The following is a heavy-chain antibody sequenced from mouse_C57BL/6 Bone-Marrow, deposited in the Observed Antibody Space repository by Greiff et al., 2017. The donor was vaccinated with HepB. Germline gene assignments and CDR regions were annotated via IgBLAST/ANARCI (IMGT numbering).Heavy chain of an antibody. CDR2: ISYDGSN. CDR1: GYSITSGYY. V-gene: IGHV3-6*01. Sequence: EVKLQESGPGLVKPSQSLSLTCSVTGYSITSGYYWNWIRQFPGNKLEWMGYISYDGSNNYNPSLKNRISITRDTSKNQFFLKLNSVTTEDTATYYCATLITTVPYYFDYWGQGTTLTGSS. CDR3: ATLITTVPYYFDY. J-gene: IGHJ2*01. D-gene: IGHD1-1*01.